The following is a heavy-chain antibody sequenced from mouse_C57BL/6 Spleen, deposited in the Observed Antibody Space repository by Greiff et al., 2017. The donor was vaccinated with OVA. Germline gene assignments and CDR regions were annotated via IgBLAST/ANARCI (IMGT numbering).Heavy chain of an antibody. Sequence: VNVVESGPELVKPGASVKISCKASGYAFSSSWMNWVKQRPGKGLEWIGRIYPGDGDTNYNGKFKGKATLTADKSSSTAYMQLSSLTSEDSAVYFCARKLRSLFDYWGQGTTLTVSS. CDR1: GYAFSSSW. V-gene: IGHV1-82*01. CDR3: ARKLRSLFDY. J-gene: IGHJ2*01. CDR2: IYPGDGDT. D-gene: IGHD1-1*01.